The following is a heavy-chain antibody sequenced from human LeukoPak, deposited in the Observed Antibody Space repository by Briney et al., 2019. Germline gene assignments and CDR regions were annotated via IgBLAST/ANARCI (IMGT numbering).Heavy chain of an antibody. D-gene: IGHD3-3*01. CDR1: GFTFSSYW. CDR3: AKDVLRFLEWLPYYFDY. J-gene: IGHJ4*02. CDR2: IKQDGSEK. Sequence: GGSLRLSCAASGFTFSSYWMSWVRQAPGKGLEWVANIKQDGSEKYYVDSVKGRFTISRDNAKNSLYLQMNSLRAEDTAVYYCAKDVLRFLEWLPYYFDYWGQGTLVTVSS. V-gene: IGHV3-7*03.